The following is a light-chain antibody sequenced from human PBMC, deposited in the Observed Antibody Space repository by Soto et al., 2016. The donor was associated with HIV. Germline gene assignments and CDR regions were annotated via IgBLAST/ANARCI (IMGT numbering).Light chain of an antibody. Sequence: DIQMTQSPSTLSASIGDRVTITCRASQSFSNWVAWYQQKPGKPPKLLIYKASTLENGVPSRFSGNASGTEFTLTITSLQPDDFATYYCQQYYTYTFGQGTKVDIK. CDR2: KAS. J-gene: IGKJ1*01. CDR3: QQYYTYT. V-gene: IGKV1-5*03. CDR1: QSFSNW.